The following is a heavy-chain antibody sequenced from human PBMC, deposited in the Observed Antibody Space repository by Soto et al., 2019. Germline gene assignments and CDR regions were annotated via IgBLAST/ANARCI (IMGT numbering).Heavy chain of an antibody. D-gene: IGHD2-21*02. CDR3: AREVTVSYAFNI. J-gene: IGHJ3*02. V-gene: IGHV4-4*07. CDR2: IHASGNT. CDR1: GGPITSYH. Sequence: SETLSLTCIVSGGPITSYHWSWIRQAAGKGLEWIGRIHASGNTNYNPSLKGRVTMSVDTSKNQFSLKLSSVTVADTAVYYCAREVTVSYAFNIWGQGTMVTVSS.